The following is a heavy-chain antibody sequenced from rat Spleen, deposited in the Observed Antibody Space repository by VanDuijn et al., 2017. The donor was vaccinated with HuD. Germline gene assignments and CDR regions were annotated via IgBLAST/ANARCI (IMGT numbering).Heavy chain of an antibody. CDR2: INTDGGRT. J-gene: IGHJ2*01. V-gene: IGHV5-58*01. D-gene: IGHD4-6*01. Sequence: EVQLVESGGGLVQPGRSLKLSCVASGFTFSSYWMYWIRQAPGKGLERVASINTDGGRTFYSDSVKGRFTISRDNAENTVYLQMDSLRSEDTATYYCARHWGYWGQGVMVTVSS. CDR1: GFTFSSYW. CDR3: ARHWGY.